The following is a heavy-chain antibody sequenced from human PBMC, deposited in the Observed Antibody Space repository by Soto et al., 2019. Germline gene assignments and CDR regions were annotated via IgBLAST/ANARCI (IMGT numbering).Heavy chain of an antibody. J-gene: IGHJ6*02. CDR3: ARDDFWSGYPSSTDYGMDV. Sequence: SETLSLTCTVSGGSISSYYWSWIRQPAGKGLEWIGRIYTSGSTNYNPSLKSRVTMSVDTSKNQFSLELSSVTAADTAVYYCARDDFWSGYPSSTDYGMDVWGQGTTVTVSS. CDR2: IYTSGST. V-gene: IGHV4-4*07. CDR1: GGSISSYY. D-gene: IGHD3-3*01.